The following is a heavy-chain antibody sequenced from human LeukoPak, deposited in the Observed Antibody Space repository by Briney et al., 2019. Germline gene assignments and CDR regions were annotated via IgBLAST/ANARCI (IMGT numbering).Heavy chain of an antibody. Sequence: PSETLFLTCTVSGGSIRSSYYYWGWIRQPPGKGLEWIGYIYYSGSTYYNPSLKSRVTISVDTSKNQFSLKLSSVTAADTAVYYCARGRLPRWLRPFDPWGQGTLVTVSS. D-gene: IGHD5-24*01. V-gene: IGHV4-30-4*08. CDR3: ARGRLPRWLRPFDP. CDR2: IYYSGST. J-gene: IGHJ5*02. CDR1: GGSIRSSYYY.